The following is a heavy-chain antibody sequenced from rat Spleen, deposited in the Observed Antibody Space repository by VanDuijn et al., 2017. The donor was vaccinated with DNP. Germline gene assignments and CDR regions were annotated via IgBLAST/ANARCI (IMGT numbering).Heavy chain of an antibody. J-gene: IGHJ4*01. D-gene: IGHD1-11*01. V-gene: IGHV2S12*01. CDR3: ARALRRTVYAMDA. CDR2: ISNGGST. CDR1: GFSLISYG. Sequence: QVQLKESGPGLVQPSQTLSLTCTVSGFSLISYGVSWVRQPPGRGLEWIAAISNGGSTYYNSALQSRLSISRDTSKSQVFLKMNSLRTEDTATYYCARALRRTVYAMDAWGRGTSVTVSS.